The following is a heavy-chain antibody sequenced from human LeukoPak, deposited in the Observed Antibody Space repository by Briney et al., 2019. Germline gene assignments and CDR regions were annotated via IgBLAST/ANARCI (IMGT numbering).Heavy chain of an antibody. J-gene: IGHJ5*02. Sequence: ASVKVSCKASGYTFTGYYMHWVRQAPGQGLEWMGWINPNSGGTNYAQKFQGRVTMTRDTSISTAYMELSRLRSDDTAVYYCARSHSIAVAGYNWFDPWGQGTLVTVSS. CDR2: INPNSGGT. CDR1: GYTFTGYY. D-gene: IGHD6-19*01. CDR3: ARSHSIAVAGYNWFDP. V-gene: IGHV1-2*02.